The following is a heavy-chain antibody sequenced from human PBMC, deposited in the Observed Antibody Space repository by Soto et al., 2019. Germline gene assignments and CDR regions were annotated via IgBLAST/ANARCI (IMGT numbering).Heavy chain of an antibody. CDR3: ARGRNRGYSYGFYY. V-gene: IGHV4-31*03. Sequence: KASETLSLTCTVSGGSISSGGYYWSWIRQHPGKGLEWIGYIYYSGSTYYNPSLKSRVTISVDTSKNQFSLKLSSVTAADTAVYYCARGRNRGYSYGFYYWGKGTLVTVSS. J-gene: IGHJ4*02. D-gene: IGHD5-18*01. CDR1: GGSISSGGYY. CDR2: IYYSGST.